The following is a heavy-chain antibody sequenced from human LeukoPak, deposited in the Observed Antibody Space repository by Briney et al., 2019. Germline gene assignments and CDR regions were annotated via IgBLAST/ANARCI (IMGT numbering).Heavy chain of an antibody. V-gene: IGHV3-9*01. J-gene: IGHJ4*02. Sequence: GGSLRLSCAASGFTFDDYAMHWVRQAPGKGLEWVSGISWNSGSIGYADSVKGRFSISRDNAKNSLYLQMNSLRAEDTALYYCARDPGGLDFDYWGQGTLVTVSS. CDR1: GFTFDDYA. D-gene: IGHD6-25*01. CDR3: ARDPGGLDFDY. CDR2: ISWNSGSI.